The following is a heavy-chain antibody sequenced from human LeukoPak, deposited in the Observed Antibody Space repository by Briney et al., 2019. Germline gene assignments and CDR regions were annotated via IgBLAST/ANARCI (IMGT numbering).Heavy chain of an antibody. CDR3: ASSNSGSYYSVDY. J-gene: IGHJ4*02. CDR1: GGSIFTYY. V-gene: IGHV4-39*07. CDR2: IHYSGST. Sequence: SETLSLTCNVSGGSIFTYYWGWIRQPPGKGLEWIGNIHYSGSTYYNPSLKSRVTISLDTSKKQFYLKLSSVTAADTAVYYCASSNSGSYYSVDYWGQGTLVTVSS. D-gene: IGHD1-26*01.